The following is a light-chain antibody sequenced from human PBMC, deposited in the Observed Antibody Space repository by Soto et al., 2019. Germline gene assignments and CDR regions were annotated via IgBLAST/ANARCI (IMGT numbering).Light chain of an antibody. CDR1: SSDVGGYNY. CDR2: DVS. J-gene: IGLJ2*01. Sequence: QSVLTQPASVSGSPGQSITISCTGTSSDVGGYNYVSWYQQHPGKAPKLMIYDVSNRPSGVSNRFSCSKSGNTASLTISGLQAEDEADYYCSSYTSSSTLRVFGGGTKVTVL. V-gene: IGLV2-14*01. CDR3: SSYTSSSTLRV.